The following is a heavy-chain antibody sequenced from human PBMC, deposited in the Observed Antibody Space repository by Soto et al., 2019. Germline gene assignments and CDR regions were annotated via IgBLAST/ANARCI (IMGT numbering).Heavy chain of an antibody. CDR1: GYTFTSYY. J-gene: IGHJ6*02. D-gene: IGHD5-18*01. CDR3: ARGLQKIQLWLRNYYYGMDV. V-gene: IGHV1-46*01. Sequence: ASVKVSCKASGYTFTSYYMHWVRQAPGQGLEWMGIINPSGGSTSYAQKFQGRVTMTRDTSTSTVYMELSSLRSEDTAVYYCARGLQKIQLWLRNYYYGMDVWGQGTTVTVSS. CDR2: INPSGGST.